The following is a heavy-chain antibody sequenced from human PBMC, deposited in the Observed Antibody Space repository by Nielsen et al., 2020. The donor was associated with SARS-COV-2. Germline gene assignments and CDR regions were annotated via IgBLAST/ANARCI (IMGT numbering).Heavy chain of an antibody. Sequence: SETLSLTCAVYGGSFSGYYWSWIRQPPGKGLEWIGEINHSGSTNYNPSLKSRVTISVDTSKNQFSLKLSSVTAADTAVYYCAGGRGYSSSSWFDPWGQGTLVTVSS. CDR2: INHSGST. CDR1: GGSFSGYY. CDR3: AGGRGYSSSSWFDP. J-gene: IGHJ5*02. D-gene: IGHD6-6*01. V-gene: IGHV4-34*01.